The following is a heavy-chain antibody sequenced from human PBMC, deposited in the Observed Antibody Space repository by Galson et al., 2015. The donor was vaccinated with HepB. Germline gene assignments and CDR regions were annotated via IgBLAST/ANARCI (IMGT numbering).Heavy chain of an antibody. CDR3: AKGLGVGGFDF. D-gene: IGHD3/OR15-3a*01. CDR1: GFTFSNYG. V-gene: IGHV3-30*18. CDR2: TSFDGNNK. Sequence: LRLSCAASGFTFSNYGMHWVRQAPGKGLEWVAITSFDGNNKYYADSVKGRFTISRDNSKNTLYLQTTSLRAEDTAVYYCAKGLGVGGFDFWGQGTLVTVSS. J-gene: IGHJ4*02.